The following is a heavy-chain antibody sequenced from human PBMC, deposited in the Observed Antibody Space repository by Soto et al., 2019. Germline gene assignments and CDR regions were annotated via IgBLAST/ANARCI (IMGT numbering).Heavy chain of an antibody. CDR2: ISYDGSNK. CDR1: GFTFSSYG. V-gene: IGHV3-30*18. Sequence: QVQLVESGGGVVQPGRSLRLSCAASGFTFSSYGMHWVRQAPGKGLEWVAVISYDGSNKYYADSVKGRFTISRDNSKNTLYLQMNSLRAEDTAVYYCAKDLSYYDILTGYFLYYYYGMDVWGQGTTVTVSS. D-gene: IGHD3-9*01. CDR3: AKDLSYYDILTGYFLYYYYGMDV. J-gene: IGHJ6*02.